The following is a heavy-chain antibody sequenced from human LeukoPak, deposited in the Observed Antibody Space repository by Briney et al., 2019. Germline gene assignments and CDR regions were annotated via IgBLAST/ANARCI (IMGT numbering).Heavy chain of an antibody. Sequence: GDPLQISCKGSGYPYTNYWIIWVRQMPGKGLEWMGRIDPSDSHTNYSPSFQGHATFSADKSLSTAYLQWSSLEASDTAMYYCARRGCNGGSCYGYWGQGTLVTVSS. CDR3: ARRGCNGGSCYGY. J-gene: IGHJ4*02. D-gene: IGHD2-15*01. V-gene: IGHV5-10-1*01. CDR1: GYPYTNYW. CDR2: IDPSDSHT.